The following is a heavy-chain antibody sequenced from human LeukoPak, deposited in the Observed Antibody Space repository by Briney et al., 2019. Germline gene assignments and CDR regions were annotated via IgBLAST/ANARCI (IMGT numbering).Heavy chain of an antibody. CDR1: GFTFSSYA. J-gene: IGHJ4*02. CDR2: ISGSGGST. CDR3: AQTEAGIFDY. D-gene: IGHD6-19*01. Sequence: PGGSLRLSCAASGFTFSSYAMSWVRQAPGKGLEWGSAISGSGGSTYYANSVKGRFTISRANPKNTLYLQMNSLRAEDTAVYYCAQTEAGIFDYWGQGTLVTVSS. V-gene: IGHV3-23*01.